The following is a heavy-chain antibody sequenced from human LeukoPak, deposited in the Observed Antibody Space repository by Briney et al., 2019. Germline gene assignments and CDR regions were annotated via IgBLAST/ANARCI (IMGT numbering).Heavy chain of an antibody. J-gene: IGHJ1*01. Sequence: GGSLRLSCAASGFTFSSCAMSWVRQAPGKGLEWVAHINPDGRDTYYVDSVKGRFTISRDNAQNSMYLQMNSLRVEDTAVYYCTSWGDTPAEYFQRWGQGTLVTVSS. CDR1: GFTFSSCA. D-gene: IGHD2-21*02. CDR3: TSWGDTPAEYFQR. CDR2: INPDGRDT. V-gene: IGHV3-7*01.